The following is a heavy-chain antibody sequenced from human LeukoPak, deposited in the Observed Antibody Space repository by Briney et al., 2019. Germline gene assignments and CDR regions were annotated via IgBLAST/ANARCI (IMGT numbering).Heavy chain of an antibody. CDR1: GGSFSGYY. Sequence: SGTLSLTCAVYGGSFSGYYWSWIRQPPGKGLEWIGEINHSGSTNYNPSLKSRVTISVDTSKNQFSLKLSSVTAADTAVYYCARGRIAARPLRLNWFDPWGQGTLVTVSS. V-gene: IGHV4-34*01. D-gene: IGHD6-6*01. J-gene: IGHJ5*02. CDR3: ARGRIAARPLRLNWFDP. CDR2: INHSGST.